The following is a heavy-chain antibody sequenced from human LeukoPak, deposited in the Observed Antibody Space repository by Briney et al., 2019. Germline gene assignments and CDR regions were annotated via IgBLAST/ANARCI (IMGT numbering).Heavy chain of an antibody. CDR1: GGSISSYY. D-gene: IGHD5-18*01. CDR3: ARASSGYRFGAFDI. CDR2: IYYSGST. Sequence: PSETLSLTCTVSGGSISSYYWSWIRQPPGKGLEWIGYIYYSGSTNYNPSLKSRVTISVDTSKNQFSLKLSSVTAADTAVYYRARASSGYRFGAFDIWGQGTMVTVSS. V-gene: IGHV4-59*01. J-gene: IGHJ3*02.